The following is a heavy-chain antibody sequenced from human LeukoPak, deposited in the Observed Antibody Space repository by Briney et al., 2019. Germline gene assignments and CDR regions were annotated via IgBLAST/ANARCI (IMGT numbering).Heavy chain of an antibody. CDR2: ISGSGGST. J-gene: IGHJ6*02. CDR3: AKDAARDYDILTGYYANPYGMDV. V-gene: IGHV3-23*01. D-gene: IGHD3-9*01. CDR1: GFTFSSYA. Sequence: GGSLRLSCAASGFTFSSYAMSWVRQAPGKGLEWVSAISGSGGSTYYADSVKGRFTISRDNSKNTLYLQMNSLRAEDTAVYYCAKDAARDYDILTGYYANPYGMDVWGQGTTVTVSS.